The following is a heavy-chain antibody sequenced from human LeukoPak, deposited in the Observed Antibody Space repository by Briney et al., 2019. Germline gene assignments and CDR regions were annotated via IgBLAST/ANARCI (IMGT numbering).Heavy chain of an antibody. V-gene: IGHV4-38-2*01. Sequence: SETLSLTCAVSGYSISSGYYWGWIRQPPGKGLEWIGSIYHSGSTYYNPSLKSQVTLSVDTSKNQFSLKLSSVTAADTAVYYCARGPYGDCAGDWGQGTLVTVSS. CDR3: ARGPYGDCAGD. D-gene: IGHD4-17*01. CDR1: GYSISSGYY. CDR2: IYHSGST. J-gene: IGHJ4*02.